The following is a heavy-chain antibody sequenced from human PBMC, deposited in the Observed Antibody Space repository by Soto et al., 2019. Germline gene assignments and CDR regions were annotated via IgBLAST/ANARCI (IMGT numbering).Heavy chain of an antibody. Sequence: SETLSLTCAVYGGSFSGYYWSWIRQPPGKGLEWIGEINHSGSTNYNPSLKSRVTISVDTSKNQFSLKLSSVTAADTAVYYCARPPPPLYSSSWSNYGGQETRVTVPS. D-gene: IGHD6-13*01. J-gene: IGHJ4*02. CDR3: ARPPPPLYSSSWSNY. V-gene: IGHV4-34*01. CDR1: GGSFSGYY. CDR2: INHSGST.